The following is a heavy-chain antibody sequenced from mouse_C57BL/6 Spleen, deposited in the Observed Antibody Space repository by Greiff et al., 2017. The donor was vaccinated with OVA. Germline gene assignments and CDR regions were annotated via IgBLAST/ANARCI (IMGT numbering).Heavy chain of an antibody. Sequence: QVTLKESGPGILQPSQTLRLTCSFSGFSLSTSYMGIGWLRQPSGMGLDWLAHTWWDDDKYYNPFQKSRPTISKESSNNQSFLKFTSVGTADTATSDGAQITWDGWFAYWGQGTLVTVSA. J-gene: IGHJ3*01. V-gene: IGHV8-5*01. CDR1: GFSLSTSYMG. CDR2: TWWDDDK. D-gene: IGHD4-1*01. CDR3: AQITWDGWFAY.